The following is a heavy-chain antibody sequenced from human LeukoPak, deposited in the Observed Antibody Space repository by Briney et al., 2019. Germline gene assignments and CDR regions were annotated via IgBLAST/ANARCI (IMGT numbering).Heavy chain of an antibody. CDR3: ARVPPSAHQLLSSDY. V-gene: IGHV1-18*04. CDR1: GYTFTNYG. D-gene: IGHD2-2*01. CDR2: ISANNGET. Sequence: ASVKVSCKASGYTFTNYGISWVRQAPGQGLEWMAWISANNGETRYAQNVQGRLTMTTDTSTSTAHMELRSLRPDDTAVYYCARVPPSAHQLLSSDYWGQGTQVTVSS. J-gene: IGHJ4*02.